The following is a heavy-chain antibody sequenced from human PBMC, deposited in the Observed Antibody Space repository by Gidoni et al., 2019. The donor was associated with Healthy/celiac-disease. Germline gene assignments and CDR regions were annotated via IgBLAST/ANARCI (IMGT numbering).Heavy chain of an antibody. V-gene: IGHV4-39*01. D-gene: IGHD6-13*01. J-gene: IGHJ4*02. CDR1: GGSISSSSYY. CDR2: IYYSGCT. Sequence: QLQLQESCPGLVKPSETLSLTCTVSGGSISSSSYYWGWIRQPPGKGLEWIGSIYYSGCTDYNPSLKSRVTISVDTSKNQFSLKLSSVTAADTAVYYCARGIAAAGYYFDYWGQGTLVTVSS. CDR3: ARGIAAAGYYFDY.